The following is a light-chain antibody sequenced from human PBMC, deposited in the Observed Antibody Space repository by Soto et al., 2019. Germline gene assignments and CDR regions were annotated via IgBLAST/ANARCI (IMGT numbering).Light chain of an antibody. J-gene: IGKJ4*01. V-gene: IGKV1-9*01. Sequence: DIQLTQSPSFLSASVGDRVTITCRASQGISSYLAWYQQKPGNAPKLLIYAASTLQSGVPSRFSGSGSGTEFTLTISSLQPEDFSTYYCQQLNSYRALTFGGGTKVEIK. CDR1: QGISSY. CDR2: AAS. CDR3: QQLNSYRALT.